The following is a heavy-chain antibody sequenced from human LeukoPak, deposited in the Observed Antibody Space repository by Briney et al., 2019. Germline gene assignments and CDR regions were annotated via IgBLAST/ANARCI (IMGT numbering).Heavy chain of an antibody. J-gene: IGHJ4*02. CDR3: ARVLVKTRGNYFHDDY. CDR2: ISISSSYT. CDR1: GFTFSDYY. Sequence: GGSLRLSCAASGFTFSDYYMSWIRQAPGKGLEWVSYISISSSYTNYADSVKGRFTISRDNAKNSLYLQMNSLRAEDTAVFYCARVLVKTRGNYFHDDYWGQGTLVTVSS. D-gene: IGHD2/OR15-2a*01. V-gene: IGHV3-11*06.